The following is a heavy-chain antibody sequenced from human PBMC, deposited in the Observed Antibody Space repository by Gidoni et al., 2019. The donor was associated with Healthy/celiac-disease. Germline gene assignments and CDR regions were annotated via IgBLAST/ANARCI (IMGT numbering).Heavy chain of an antibody. D-gene: IGHD3-3*01. V-gene: IGHV3-30-3*01. CDR2: ISYDGSNK. CDR1: GFTFSSYA. CDR3: ARDALRFLEWSSGFDY. J-gene: IGHJ4*02. Sequence: QVQLVASGGGVVQPGRSLRLSCAASGFTFSSYAMHWVRQAPGKGLEWVAVISYDGSNKYYADSVKGRFTISRDNSKNTLYLQMNSLRAEDTAVYYCARDALRFLEWSSGFDYWGQGTLVTVSS.